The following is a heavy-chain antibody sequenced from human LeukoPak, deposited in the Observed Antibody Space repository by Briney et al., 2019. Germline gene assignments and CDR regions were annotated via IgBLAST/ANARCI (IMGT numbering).Heavy chain of an antibody. V-gene: IGHV3-9*01. CDR2: ISWNSGSI. J-gene: IGHJ4*02. CDR3: AKAGITIFGVVNLYYFDY. D-gene: IGHD3-3*01. Sequence: GGSLRLSFAASGFTFDDYAMRWVRQAPGKGLEWVSGISWNSGSIGYADSVKGRFTISRDNDKNSLYLQMNSLRAEDTALYYCAKAGITIFGVVNLYYFDYWGQGTLVTVSS. CDR1: GFTFDDYA.